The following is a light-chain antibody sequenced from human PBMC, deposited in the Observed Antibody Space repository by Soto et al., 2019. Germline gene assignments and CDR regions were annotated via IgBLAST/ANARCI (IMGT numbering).Light chain of an antibody. Sequence: VMTQSPAILSVSPGERATLSCRASQSVSTNVAWYQQIPGQTPRLLIYGASTRATGIPVRFSCSGSGTEFTLTISSLQSEDFAVYYCHQYDDGPYTFGQGTKVEI. CDR2: GAS. CDR1: QSVSTN. J-gene: IGKJ2*01. CDR3: HQYDDGPYT. V-gene: IGKV3-15*01.